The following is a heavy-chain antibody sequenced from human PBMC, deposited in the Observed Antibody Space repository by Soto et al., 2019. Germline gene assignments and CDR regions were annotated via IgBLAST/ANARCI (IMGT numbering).Heavy chain of an antibody. CDR1: GFAFSTSD. D-gene: IGHD4-17*01. V-gene: IGHV3-30*18. CDR3: AKNLGDPGDV. Sequence: QVRLVESGGGVVLPGRPLRLSCAASGFAFSTSDIHWVRQAPGKGLEWVALISYDGGNQYYADSVKGRFTISRDNSKSTLYLQMNSLTTEDTAFYYCAKNLGDPGDVWGKGTLVTVSS. CDR2: ISYDGGNQ. J-gene: IGHJ4*02.